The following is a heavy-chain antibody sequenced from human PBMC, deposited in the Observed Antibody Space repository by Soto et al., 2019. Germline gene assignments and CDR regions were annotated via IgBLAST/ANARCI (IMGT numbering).Heavy chain of an antibody. CDR2: INPNSGGT. V-gene: IGHV1-2*04. CDR3: ARTSLPVQMGDYYYYYGMDV. Sequence: ASVKVSCTASGYTFTGYYMHWVRQAPGQGLEWMGWINPNSGGTNYAQKFQGWVTMTRDTSISTAYMELSRLRSDDTAVYYCARTSLPVQMGDYYYYYGMDVWGQGTTVTVSS. CDR1: GYTFTGYY. J-gene: IGHJ6*02. D-gene: IGHD3-16*01.